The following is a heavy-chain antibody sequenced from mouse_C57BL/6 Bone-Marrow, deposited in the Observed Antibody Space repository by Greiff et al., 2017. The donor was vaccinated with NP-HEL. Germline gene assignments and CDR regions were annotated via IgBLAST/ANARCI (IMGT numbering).Heavy chain of an antibody. V-gene: IGHV1-81*01. CDR1: GYTFTSYG. CDR3: ASQGPFITTVVAPWFAY. CDR2: IYPRSGNT. J-gene: IGHJ3*01. D-gene: IGHD1-1*01. Sequence: QVQLQQSGAELARPGASVKLSCKASGYTFTSYGISWVKQRTGQGLEWIGEIYPRSGNTYYNEKFKGKATLTADKSSSTAYMELRSLTSEDSAVYFCASQGPFITTVVAPWFAYWGQGTLVTVSA.